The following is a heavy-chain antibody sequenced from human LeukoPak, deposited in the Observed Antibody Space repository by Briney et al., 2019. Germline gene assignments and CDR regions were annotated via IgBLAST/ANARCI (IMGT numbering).Heavy chain of an antibody. D-gene: IGHD6-13*01. Sequence: SETPSLTCTVSGGSSSNYYWSWIRQPPGKGLEWIRYIYYSGTTYYNPSLKSRVTISVDTSKNQFSLKLSSVTAADTAVYYCARDPGTITAAGLYYFDYWGQGTLVTVSS. CDR3: ARDPGTITAAGLYYFDY. CDR2: IYYSGTT. CDR1: GGSSSNYY. V-gene: IGHV4-59*12. J-gene: IGHJ4*02.